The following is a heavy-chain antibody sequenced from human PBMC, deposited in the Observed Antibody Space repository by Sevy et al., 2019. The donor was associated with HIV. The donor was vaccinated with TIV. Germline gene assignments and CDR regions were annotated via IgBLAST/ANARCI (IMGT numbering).Heavy chain of an antibody. V-gene: IGHV3-23*01. CDR1: GFTFSSYA. CDR3: AKDQGQLLQYYFDY. Sequence: GVSLRLSCAASGFTFSSYAMSWVRQAPGKGLEWVSGVSVRSGSTYYADSVKGRFTISRDNSKNTLYLDMNSLRAEDTAIYYCAKDQGQLLQYYFDYWGQGTLVTVSS. J-gene: IGHJ4*02. CDR2: VSVRSGST. D-gene: IGHD2-2*01.